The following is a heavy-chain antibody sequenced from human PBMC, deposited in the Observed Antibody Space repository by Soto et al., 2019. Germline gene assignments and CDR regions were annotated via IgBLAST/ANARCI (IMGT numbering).Heavy chain of an antibody. Sequence: EVQLVESGGGLVKPGGSLRLSCAASGFTFSNAWMSWVRQAPGTGLEWVGRIKSKTDGGTTDYAAPVKGRFTISRDDSKNTLYLQMNSLKTEDTAVYYCTTGRELVVPVFDYWGQGTLVTVSS. CDR3: TTGRELVVPVFDY. D-gene: IGHD2-2*01. CDR1: GFTFSNAW. CDR2: IKSKTDGGTT. J-gene: IGHJ4*02. V-gene: IGHV3-15*01.